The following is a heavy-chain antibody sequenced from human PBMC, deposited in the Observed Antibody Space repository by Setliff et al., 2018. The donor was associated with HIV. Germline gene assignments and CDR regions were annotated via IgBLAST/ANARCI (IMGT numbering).Heavy chain of an antibody. Sequence: ASVKVSCKASGSTFTRYYMHWVRQAPGQGLEWMGMISPSGISTSYAQKFQGRVTMTRDTSTSTAYMELSSLRSEDTAVYYCARAGGLRMDRGVVSDYWGQGT. CDR1: GSTFTRYY. V-gene: IGHV1-46*01. J-gene: IGHJ4*02. CDR3: ARAGGLRMDRGVVSDY. D-gene: IGHD3-10*01. CDR2: ISPSGIST.